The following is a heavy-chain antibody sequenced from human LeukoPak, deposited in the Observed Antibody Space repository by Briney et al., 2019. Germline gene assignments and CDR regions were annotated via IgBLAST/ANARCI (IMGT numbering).Heavy chain of an antibody. CDR1: GYTFTSYG. CDR3: ARERDSSGWYEVDDY. V-gene: IGHV1-18*01. CDR2: ISAYNGNT. Sequence: ASVKVSCKASGYTFTSYGISWVRQAPGQGLEWMGWISAYNGNTNYAQKFQGRVTMTRDTSTSTVYMELSSLRSEDAAVYYCARERDSSGWYEVDDYWGQGTLVTVSS. D-gene: IGHD6-19*01. J-gene: IGHJ4*02.